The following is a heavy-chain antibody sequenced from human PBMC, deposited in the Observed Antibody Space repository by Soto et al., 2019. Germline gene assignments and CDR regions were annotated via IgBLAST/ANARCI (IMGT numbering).Heavy chain of an antibody. CDR3: ATDTGTPATPTPAYYMDV. J-gene: IGHJ6*03. D-gene: IGHD1-1*01. CDR1: GASISSTRYY. V-gene: IGHV4-39*02. CDR2: SHHSGTT. Sequence: QLQLQESGPGLVKPSETLSLTCTVSGASISSTRYYWGWIRQPPGKGLEWIGSSHHSGTTYYNPSLKSRVPIAVDPSKNHFSMRLTSVTAAETAVYYCATDTGTPATPTPAYYMDVWGKGTTVTVSS.